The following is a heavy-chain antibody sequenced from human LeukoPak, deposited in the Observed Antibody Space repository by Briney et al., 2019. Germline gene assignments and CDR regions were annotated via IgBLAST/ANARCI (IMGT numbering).Heavy chain of an antibody. CDR1: GFTFTNYD. CDR2: ISGRGGRT. D-gene: IGHD1-26*01. V-gene: IGHV3-23*01. Sequence: PGGSLRLSCAASGFTFTNYDMSWVRQAPGKGLDWVSGISGRGGRTYYVDSVKGRFTISRDNSKNTLYLQMNSLRAEDTAVYYCAKGEHQPTLSFDYWGQGTLVTVSP. CDR3: AKGEHQPTLSFDY. J-gene: IGHJ4*02.